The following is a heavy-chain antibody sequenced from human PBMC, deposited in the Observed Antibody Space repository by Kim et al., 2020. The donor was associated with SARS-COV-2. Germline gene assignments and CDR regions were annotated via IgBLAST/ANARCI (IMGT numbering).Heavy chain of an antibody. CDR3: ARRAAAALDY. J-gene: IGHJ4*02. V-gene: IGHV5-51*01. CDR2: IYPRDSDT. D-gene: IGHD6-13*01. Sequence: RQVPGGGLGWMGIIYPRDSDTRYSPTFEGQVTMSVDTSSSTAYLQWTSLRAADTAIYFCARRAAAALDYWGQGTLVTVSS.